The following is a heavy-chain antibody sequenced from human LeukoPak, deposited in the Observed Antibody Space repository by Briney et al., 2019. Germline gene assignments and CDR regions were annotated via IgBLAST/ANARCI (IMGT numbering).Heavy chain of an antibody. CDR2: ISAYNGNT. Sequence: ASVTVSCTASGYTFTSYGISWVRQAPGQGLEWMGWISAYNGNTNYAQKLQGRVTMTTDTSTSTAYMELRSLRSDDTAVYYCARDGAAGYSYGYSGYWGQGTLVTVSS. D-gene: IGHD5-18*01. V-gene: IGHV1-18*01. CDR1: GYTFTSYG. J-gene: IGHJ4*02. CDR3: ARDGAAGYSYGYSGY.